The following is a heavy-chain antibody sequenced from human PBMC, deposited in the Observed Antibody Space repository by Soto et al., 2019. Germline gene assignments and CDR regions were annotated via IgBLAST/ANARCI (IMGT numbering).Heavy chain of an antibody. J-gene: IGHJ6*02. D-gene: IGHD1-1*01. CDR3: ARLIPPGEIAVVQPSYYAMDF. Sequence: AAVKVSCKASGYTFINFGITWVRQAPGQGLEWMGWISPKNGNTNYAQKFQGRLGMTTETSTTTSYMELRSLRSDDTAVYYCARLIPPGEIAVVQPSYYAMDFWGRGTTVTVSS. CDR1: GYTFINFG. V-gene: IGHV1-18*04. CDR2: ISPKNGNT.